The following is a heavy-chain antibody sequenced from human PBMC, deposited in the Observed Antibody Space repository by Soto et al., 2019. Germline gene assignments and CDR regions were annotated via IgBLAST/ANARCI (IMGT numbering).Heavy chain of an antibody. CDR2: IYYSGST. CDR1: GGSISSSSYY. CDR3: ARPAIAAAGTGWFDP. Sequence: TSETLSLTCTVSGGSISSSSYYWGWIRQPPGKGLEWIGSIYYSGSTYYNTSLKSRVTISVDTSKNQFSLKLSSVTAADTAVYYCARPAIAAAGTGWFDPWGQGTLVT. V-gene: IGHV4-39*01. D-gene: IGHD6-13*01. J-gene: IGHJ5*02.